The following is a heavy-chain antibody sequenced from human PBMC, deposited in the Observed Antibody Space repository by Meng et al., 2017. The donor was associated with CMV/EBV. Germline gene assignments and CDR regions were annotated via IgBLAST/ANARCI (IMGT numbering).Heavy chain of an antibody. J-gene: IGHJ6*02. D-gene: IGHD2-2*01. CDR1: GGTFSSYA. CDR2: IIPIFGTA. V-gene: IGHV1-69*05. CDR3: ARGILVVPAALSYYYYYGMDV. Sequence: SVKVSCKASGGTFSSYAISWVRQAPGQGLEWMGGIIPIFGTANYAQKFQGRVTITTDESTSTAYMELSSLRSEDTAVYHCARGILVVPAALSYYYYYGMDVWGQGTTVTVSS.